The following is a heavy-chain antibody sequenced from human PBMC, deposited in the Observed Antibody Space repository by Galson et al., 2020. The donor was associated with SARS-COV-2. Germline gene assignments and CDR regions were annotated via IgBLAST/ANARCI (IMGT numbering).Heavy chain of an antibody. CDR2: INSDGSSI. CDR3: VRGSALTAG. CDR1: GFTFSNQW. J-gene: IGHJ4*02. Sequence: GGSLRLSCAASGFTFSNQWMHWVRQAPGKGLVWVSRINSDGSSIRYVDSVNGRFTISRDNAKNTLYLQMNSLRAEDTAVYYCVRGSALTAGWGQGALVTVSS. V-gene: IGHV3-74*01. D-gene: IGHD2-21*02.